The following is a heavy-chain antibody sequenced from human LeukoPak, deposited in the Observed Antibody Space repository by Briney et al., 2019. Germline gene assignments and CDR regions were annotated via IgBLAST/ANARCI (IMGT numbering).Heavy chain of an antibody. CDR2: IYTDDSDT. J-gene: IGHJ3*01. V-gene: IGHV5-51*01. CDR1: GSTFTNYW. Sequence: GESLKISGKASGSTFTNYWIGGVRPMPGKGLEGMRIIYTDDSDTRYGPSFKGPVTISADNSLSTAYLQWSSLKASDTAIYYCASHSFETVHAFDVWGLGTVVTVSA. D-gene: IGHD1-14*01. CDR3: ASHSFETVHAFDV.